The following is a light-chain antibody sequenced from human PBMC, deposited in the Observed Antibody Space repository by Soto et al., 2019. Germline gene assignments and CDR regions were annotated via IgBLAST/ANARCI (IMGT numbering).Light chain of an antibody. Sequence: EIVMTQSPATLSLSPGERAALSCRASQSINSELAWYQQKPGQPPRLLIHGASTRATGVPARFTGSESGSEFTLTISGLQSEDFAVYYSQQGHNWPLTFGQGTRLEI. V-gene: IGKV3-15*01. CDR3: QQGHNWPLT. CDR1: QSINSE. CDR2: GAS. J-gene: IGKJ2*01.